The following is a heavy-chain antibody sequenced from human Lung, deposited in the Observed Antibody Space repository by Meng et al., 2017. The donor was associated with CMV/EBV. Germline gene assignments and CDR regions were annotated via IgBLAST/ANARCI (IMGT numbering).Heavy chain of an antibody. Sequence: SVXVSXXAPGATFNNYAFSWVRQAPGQGLEWMGGIIPVLSTEKYAQKFQGRVTLTTDESTTTAYMELSGLRSDDTAVYYCAKARWQFYSDSSDYYYFHHTWGQGTXVTVSS. CDR2: IIPVLSTE. D-gene: IGHD3-22*01. J-gene: IGHJ5*02. V-gene: IGHV1-69*05. CDR1: GATFNNYA. CDR3: AKARWQFYSDSSDYYYFHHT.